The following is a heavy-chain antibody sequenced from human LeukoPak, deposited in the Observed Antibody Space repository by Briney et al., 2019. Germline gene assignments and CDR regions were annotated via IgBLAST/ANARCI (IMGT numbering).Heavy chain of an antibody. CDR2: LYTSGST. CDR1: GGSISSYY. V-gene: IGHV4-4*07. D-gene: IGHD1-1*01. J-gene: IGHJ4*02. CDR3: VGTGTNRFDY. Sequence: PSETLSLTCTVSGGSISSYYWSWIRQPAGKGLEWIGRLYTSGSTNYNPSLKSRVTISVDTSKNQFSLKLSSVTAADTAVYYCVGTGTNRFDYWGQGTLVTVSS.